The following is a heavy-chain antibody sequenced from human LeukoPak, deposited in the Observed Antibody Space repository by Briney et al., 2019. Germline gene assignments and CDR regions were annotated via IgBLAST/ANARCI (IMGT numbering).Heavy chain of an antibody. Sequence: SETLSLTCTVSGGSISSYYWSWIRQPAGKGLEWIGRIYNSGSTNYNPSLKSRVTMSVDTSKSQFSLKLSSVTAADTAVYYCARSGGYCSSTSCYGGFDYWGQGTLVTVSS. CDR2: IYNSGST. CDR1: GGSISSYY. J-gene: IGHJ4*02. CDR3: ARSGGYCSSTSCYGGFDY. V-gene: IGHV4-4*07. D-gene: IGHD2-2*01.